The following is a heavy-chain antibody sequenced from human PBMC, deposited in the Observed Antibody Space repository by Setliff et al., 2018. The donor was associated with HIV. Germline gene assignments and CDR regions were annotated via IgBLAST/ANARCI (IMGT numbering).Heavy chain of an antibody. CDR3: LRRATAAEVFDY. V-gene: IGHV1-3*01. J-gene: IGHJ4*02. D-gene: IGHD6-13*01. CDR1: GYTFTSYA. Sequence: ASVKVSCKASGYTFTSYAMHWVRQAPGQRLEWMGWINAGNGNTSYSEKFQGRLTITRDTSANTAYMELSNLRSEDTAIYYCLRRATAAEVFDYWGQGTLVTV. CDR2: INAGNGNT.